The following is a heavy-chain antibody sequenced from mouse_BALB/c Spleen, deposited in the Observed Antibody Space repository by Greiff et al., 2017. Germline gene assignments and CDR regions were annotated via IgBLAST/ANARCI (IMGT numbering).Heavy chain of an antibody. V-gene: IGHV2-6-7*01. CDR2: IWGDGST. D-gene: IGHD1-1*01. CDR3: AREGYDGSGAWFAY. Sequence: QVQLQQSGPGLVAPSQRLSITCTVSGFSLTGYGVNWVSQPPGKGLEWLGMIWGDGSTDYNSALKSRLSISKDNSKSLVFLKMNSLQTDDRARYYCAREGYDGSGAWFAYWGQGTRVTVSA. J-gene: IGHJ3*01. CDR1: GFSLTGYG.